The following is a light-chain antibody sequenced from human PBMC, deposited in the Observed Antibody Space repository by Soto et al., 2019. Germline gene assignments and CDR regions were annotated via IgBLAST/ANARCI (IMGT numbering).Light chain of an antibody. CDR2: DAS. Sequence: DIQMTQSPSSVSAFVGDTVTLTCRASQAISSSLAWYQQKPGTAPNLLMLDASILQSGVPSRFSGSGSGTDLDLPISGLQPEDFGTYYCQQAASFPITFGQGTRLDI. V-gene: IGKV1-12*01. CDR3: QQAASFPIT. CDR1: QAISSS. J-gene: IGKJ5*01.